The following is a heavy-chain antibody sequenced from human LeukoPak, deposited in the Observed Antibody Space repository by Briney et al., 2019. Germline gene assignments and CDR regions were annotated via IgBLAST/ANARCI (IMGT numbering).Heavy chain of an antibody. V-gene: IGHV4-34*01. CDR1: GGSFSGYY. D-gene: IGHD5-18*01. J-gene: IGHJ4*02. Sequence: SETLSLTCAVYGGSFSGYYWSWIRQPPGKGLEWIGEINHSGSTYYNPSLKSRVTISVDTSKNQFSLKLSSVTAADTAVYYCARGDLGYSFYFDYWGQGTLVTVSS. CDR3: ARGDLGYSFYFDY. CDR2: INHSGST.